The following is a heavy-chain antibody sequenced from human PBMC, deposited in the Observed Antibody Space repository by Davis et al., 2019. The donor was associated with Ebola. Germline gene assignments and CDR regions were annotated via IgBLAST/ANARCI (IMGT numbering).Heavy chain of an antibody. Sequence: GESLKISCVASGFTFSSYDMQWVRQTAGEGLERVSSIGTDGDPHYADSAKGRFTISRENAKNPLYLQMNYLNAGDTALYYCARGDSSTWRLGFAFDVWGQGTVVTVSS. CDR1: GFTFSSYD. CDR2: IGTDGDP. J-gene: IGHJ3*01. CDR3: ARGDSSTWRLGFAFDV. D-gene: IGHD6-13*01. V-gene: IGHV3-13*05.